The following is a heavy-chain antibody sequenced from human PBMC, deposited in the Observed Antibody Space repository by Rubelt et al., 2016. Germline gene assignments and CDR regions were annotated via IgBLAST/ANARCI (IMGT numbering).Heavy chain of an antibody. CDR3: ARVTGGSSDY. CDR2: INHSGST. Sequence: QVQLQQWGAGLLKPSETLSLTCAVYGGSFSGYYWSWIRQPPGKGLEWIGEINHSGSTNYNPPLKSRVTLSVDTSKNQFSRKLSSVTAADTAVYYCARVTGGSSDYWGQGTLVTVSS. CDR1: GGSFSGYY. D-gene: IGHD3-16*01. V-gene: IGHV4-34*01. J-gene: IGHJ4*02.